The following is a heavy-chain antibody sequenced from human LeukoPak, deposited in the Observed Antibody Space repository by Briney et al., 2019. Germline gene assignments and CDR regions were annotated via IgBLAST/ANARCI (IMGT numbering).Heavy chain of an antibody. V-gene: IGHV4-30-2*01. J-gene: IGHJ4*02. CDR3: ARGGGFYGSGTTHFDY. CDR2: IYRGGST. Sequence: PSETLSLTCAVSGGSITSGAYAWSWIRQPPGKGLEWIGYIYRGGSTSYKPSLKSRLSITIDKSKNQFSLNLRSVTAADTALYYCARGGGFYGSGTTHFDYWGQGTLVTVSS. D-gene: IGHD3-10*01. CDR1: GGSITSGAYA.